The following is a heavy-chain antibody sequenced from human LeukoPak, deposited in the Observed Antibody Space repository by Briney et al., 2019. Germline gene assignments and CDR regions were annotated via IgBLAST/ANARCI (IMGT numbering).Heavy chain of an antibody. V-gene: IGHV1-2*02. CDR1: GYTFTDYY. J-gene: IGHJ4*02. CDR3: ARDLCHGGSCFHFDS. CDR2: INPDSGAT. D-gene: IGHD2-15*01. Sequence: ASVKVSCKASGYTFTDYYVHWVRQAPGQGLEWLGWINPDSGATNFAQRFQGRVTMTRDTSVNTAHMELNNLRSDDTAVYYCARDLCHGGSCFHFDSWGQGTLVTVSS.